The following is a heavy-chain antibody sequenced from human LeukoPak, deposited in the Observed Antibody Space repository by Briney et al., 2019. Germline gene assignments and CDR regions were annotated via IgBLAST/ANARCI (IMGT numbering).Heavy chain of an antibody. CDR3: ARDPLRYLRIGHYDY. J-gene: IGHJ4*02. Sequence: PGVSLRLSCAASGFTFSTSAMNWVRQVPGKGLEWVSSIDWDSSHIYYAASVKGRFTISRDNGRNSVYLQMNSLRAEDTAVYYCARDPLRYLRIGHYDYWGQGTLVAVSS. D-gene: IGHD3-9*01. V-gene: IGHV3-21*01. CDR1: GFTFSTSA. CDR2: IDWDSSHI.